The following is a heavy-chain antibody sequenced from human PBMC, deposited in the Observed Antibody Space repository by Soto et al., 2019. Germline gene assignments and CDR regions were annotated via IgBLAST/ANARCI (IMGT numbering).Heavy chain of an antibody. V-gene: IGHV3-15*07. CDR2: IKSKTDGGTT. CDR1: GFTFSNAW. J-gene: IGHJ6*02. D-gene: IGHD3-3*01. Sequence: PGGSLRLSCAASGFTFSNAWMNWVRQAPGKGLEWVGRIKSKTDGGTTDYAAPVEGRFTISRDDSKNTLYLQMNSLKTEDTAVYYCTTPTYYDFWSGPPGDYYYGMDVWGQRTTVTVSS. CDR3: TTPTYYDFWSGPPGDYYYGMDV.